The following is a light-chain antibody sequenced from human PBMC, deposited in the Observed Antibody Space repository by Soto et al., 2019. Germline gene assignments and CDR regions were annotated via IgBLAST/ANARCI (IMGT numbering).Light chain of an antibody. CDR2: DVS. CDR1: SSDIGSHNY. J-gene: IGLJ1*01. V-gene: IGLV2-11*01. Sequence: QSVLTQPASVSGSPGQSITISCTGTSSDIGSHNYVSWYQQHPGKAPKLIIYDVSERPSGVPDRFSGSKFGNTASLTISGLQAEDEADYSCCSFAGSYTYVFGTGTKVTVL. CDR3: CSFAGSYTYV.